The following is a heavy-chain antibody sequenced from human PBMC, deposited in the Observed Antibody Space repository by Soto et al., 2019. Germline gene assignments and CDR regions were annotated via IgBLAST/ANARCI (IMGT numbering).Heavy chain of an antibody. CDR3: AHCRGGVASF. Sequence: QITLNESGPTLVKPTQTLTLTCTFSGFSLSTRDVGVGWIRQPPGEALEWLGVVYWDDSKTYSPSLESRLTITKVTSKNQVVLRMTKRDPVDTATYYCAHCRGGVASFWGQGTLVTVSS. V-gene: IGHV2-5*02. D-gene: IGHD2-2*01. CDR1: GFSLSTRDVG. J-gene: IGHJ4*02. CDR2: VYWDDSK.